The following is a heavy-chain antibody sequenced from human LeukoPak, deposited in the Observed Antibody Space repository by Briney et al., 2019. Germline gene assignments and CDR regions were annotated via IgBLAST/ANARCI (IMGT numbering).Heavy chain of an antibody. CDR1: GYTFTGYY. D-gene: IGHD3-10*01. CDR2: INPSSGGT. Sequence: ASVKVSCKASGYTFTGYYMHWVRQAPGQGLEWMGWINPSSGGTNYAQKFQGRVTMTRDTSISTAYMELSRLRSDDTAVYYCARGITMVRGVPHPGYWGQGTLVTVSS. V-gene: IGHV1-2*02. CDR3: ARGITMVRGVPHPGY. J-gene: IGHJ4*02.